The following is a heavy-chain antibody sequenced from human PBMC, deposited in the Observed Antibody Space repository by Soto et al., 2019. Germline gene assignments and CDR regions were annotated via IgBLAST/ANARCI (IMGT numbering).Heavy chain of an antibody. CDR2: ISYSGST. V-gene: IGHV4-31*03. CDR3: ARFQQLVPSFDC. D-gene: IGHD6-13*01. CDR1: GGSISSGAYY. J-gene: IGHJ4*02. Sequence: SETLSLTCTVSGGSISSGAYYWSWIRQHPGKALEWIGYISYSGSTYYNPSLRSRLTISVDTSDNQFSLKLSSVNAADTAVYYCARFQQLVPSFDCWGQGTLVTVSS.